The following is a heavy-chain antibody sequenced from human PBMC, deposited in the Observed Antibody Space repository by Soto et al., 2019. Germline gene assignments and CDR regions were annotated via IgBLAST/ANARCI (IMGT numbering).Heavy chain of an antibody. CDR3: AKDKSGMTALDI. V-gene: IGHV3-23*01. CDR2: INERGGST. CDR1: GFTFSTYA. Sequence: PGGSLRLSCAASGFTFSTYALSWVRQAPGKGLEWVSAINERGGSTYYADSVKGRFTISRDNSKNTLYLQMKSLRAEDTALYCCAKDKSGMTALDIWGQGTMVTVSS. J-gene: IGHJ3*02. D-gene: IGHD1-1*01.